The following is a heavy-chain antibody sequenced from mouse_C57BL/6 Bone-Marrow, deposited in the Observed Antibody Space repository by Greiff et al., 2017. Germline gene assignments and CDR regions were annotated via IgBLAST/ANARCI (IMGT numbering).Heavy chain of an antibody. CDR3: ARDYSNSYYAMDY. D-gene: IGHD2-5*01. J-gene: IGHJ4*01. CDR1: GYTFTSYW. CDR2: IGPSDSYT. V-gene: IGHV1-69*01. Sequence: QVQLQQPGAELVMPGASVKLSCKASGYTFTSYWMHWVKQRPGQGLEWIGEIGPSDSYTNYNQKFKGKSTLTVDKSSSPAYMQLSSLTSEDSAVYYCARDYSNSYYAMDYWGQGTSVTVSA.